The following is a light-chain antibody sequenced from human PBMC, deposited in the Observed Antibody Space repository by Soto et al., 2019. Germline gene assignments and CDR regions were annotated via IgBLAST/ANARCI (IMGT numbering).Light chain of an antibody. CDR2: GAS. CDR3: QQYGSSPLT. Sequence: EIVMTQSPATLSVSAGERVTLSCRASQSVSSNLAWYQQKPGQAPRLLIYGASTRATGIPARFSGSGSGTDFTLTISSLQSEDFAVYYCQQYGSSPLTFGPGTKVDIK. V-gene: IGKV3D-15*01. J-gene: IGKJ3*01. CDR1: QSVSSN.